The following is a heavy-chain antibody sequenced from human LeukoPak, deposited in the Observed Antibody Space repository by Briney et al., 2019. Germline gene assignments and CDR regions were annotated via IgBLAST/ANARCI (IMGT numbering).Heavy chain of an antibody. Sequence: GGSLRLSCAASGFTFSSYAMHWVRQAPGKGLEWVAVISYDGSNKYYADSVKGRFTISRDNSKNTLYLQMNNLRADDTAIYYCVGVRYNYGLSAYWGQGTLVIVSS. CDR2: ISYDGSNK. CDR1: GFTFSSYA. V-gene: IGHV3-30-3*01. J-gene: IGHJ4*02. CDR3: VGVRYNYGLSAY. D-gene: IGHD5-18*01.